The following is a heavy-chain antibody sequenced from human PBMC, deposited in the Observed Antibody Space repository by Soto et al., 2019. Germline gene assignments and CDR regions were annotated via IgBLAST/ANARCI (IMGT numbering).Heavy chain of an antibody. V-gene: IGHV3-23*01. CDR2: ISGSGGST. CDR3: AKDLTGNYYYYMDV. D-gene: IGHD6-13*01. CDR1: GFTFSSYA. Sequence: EVQVLESGGGLVQPGGSLRLSCAASGFTFSSYAMSWVRQAPGKGLEWVSGISGSGGSTYYTDSVKGRFTISRDNSKNTLYLQMNSLRAEDTAVYYCAKDLTGNYYYYMDVWGKGTTVTVSS. J-gene: IGHJ6*03.